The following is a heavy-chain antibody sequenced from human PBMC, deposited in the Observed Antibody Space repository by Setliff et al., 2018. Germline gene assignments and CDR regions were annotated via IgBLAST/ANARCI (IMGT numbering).Heavy chain of an antibody. J-gene: IGHJ3*02. CDR3: ARDQTCYYDSSGYDAFDI. V-gene: IGHV3-7*01. CDR1: GFTFSDYY. Sequence: GGSLRLSCAASGFTFSDYYMNWIRQAPGKGLEWVAAINPAGSEKYYVNYLKGRFTVSRDNAKNTLYLQMNSLRAEDTAVYYCARDQTCYYDSSGYDAFDIWGQGTMVTVSS. D-gene: IGHD3-22*01. CDR2: INPAGSEK.